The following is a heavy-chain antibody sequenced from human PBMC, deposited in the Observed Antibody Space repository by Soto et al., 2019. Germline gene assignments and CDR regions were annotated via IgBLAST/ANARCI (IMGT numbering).Heavy chain of an antibody. J-gene: IGHJ5*02. Sequence: SETLSLTCIVSGGSISSYYWSWIRQPPGKGLEWIGYIYYSGSTNYNPSLKSRVTISVDTSKNQFSLKLSSVTAADTAVYYCARDAGIAAAGINWFDPWGQGTLVTVSS. V-gene: IGHV4-59*01. CDR2: IYYSGST. D-gene: IGHD6-13*01. CDR1: GGSISSYY. CDR3: ARDAGIAAAGINWFDP.